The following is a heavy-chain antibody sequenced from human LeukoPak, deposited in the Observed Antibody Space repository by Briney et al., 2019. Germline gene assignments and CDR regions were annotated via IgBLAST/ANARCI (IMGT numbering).Heavy chain of an antibody. CDR1: GFTFSGYA. CDR3: AKGEGSSYGIDVFDI. V-gene: IGHV3-23*01. CDR2: ISASGVST. Sequence: GGSLRLSCAASGFTFSGYAMSWVRQAPGEGLEWVSAISASGVSTYYADSVKGRFTISRDNSKNTLYLQVNSLRAEDTALYYCAKGEGSSYGIDVFDIWGQGTMVTVSS. J-gene: IGHJ3*02. D-gene: IGHD5-12*01.